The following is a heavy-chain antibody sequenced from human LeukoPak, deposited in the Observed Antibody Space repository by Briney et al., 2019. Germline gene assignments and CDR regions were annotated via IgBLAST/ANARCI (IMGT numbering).Heavy chain of an antibody. D-gene: IGHD3-22*01. CDR3: ARELYDSSGYYARADC. Sequence: GGSLRLSCAASGFTFSSYSMNWVRQAPGKGLEWVSYISSSSSTIYYADSVKGRFTISRDNAKNSLYLQMNSLRAEDTAVYYCARELYDSSGYYARADCWGQGTLVTVSS. CDR2: ISSSSSTI. CDR1: GFTFSSYS. V-gene: IGHV3-48*01. J-gene: IGHJ4*02.